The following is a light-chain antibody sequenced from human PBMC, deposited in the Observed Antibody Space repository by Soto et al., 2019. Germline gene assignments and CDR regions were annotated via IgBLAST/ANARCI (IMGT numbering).Light chain of an antibody. V-gene: IGKV1-5*01. CDR3: HQYNSYFQT. CDR1: QSINFY. CDR2: DAS. J-gene: IGKJ1*01. Sequence: DIQMTQSPSSLSASVGDRVTITCRASQSINFYLNWYQQKPGKAPKLLIYDASSLESGVPSRFSGSAAGTDFTLSISSLQPDDFATYYCHQYNSYFQTFGQGTKVDIK.